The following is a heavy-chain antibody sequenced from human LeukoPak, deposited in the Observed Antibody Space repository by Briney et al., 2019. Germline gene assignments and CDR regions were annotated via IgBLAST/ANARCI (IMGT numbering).Heavy chain of an antibody. V-gene: IGHV3-21*01. D-gene: IGHD3-10*02. Sequence: GGSLRLSCAASGFTFSSYSMNWVRQAPGKGLEWVSSISSSSSYIYHADPVKGRFTISRNNAKNSLYLQMNSLRAEDTAVYYCAELGITMIGGVWGKGTTVTISS. CDR2: ISSSSSYI. J-gene: IGHJ6*04. CDR1: GFTFSSYS. CDR3: AELGITMIGGV.